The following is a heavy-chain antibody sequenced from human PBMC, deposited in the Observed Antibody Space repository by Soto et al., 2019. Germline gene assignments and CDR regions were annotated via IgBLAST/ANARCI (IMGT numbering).Heavy chain of an antibody. CDR2: MNPNSGNT. Sequence: ASVKVSGKASGYTFTSYDINWVRQATGQGLEWMGWMNPNSGNTGYAQKFQGRVTMTRNTSISTAYMELSSLRSEDTAVYYCARVVGGYCSGGSCYDYGMDVWGQGTTVTVSS. J-gene: IGHJ6*02. CDR3: ARVVGGYCSGGSCYDYGMDV. D-gene: IGHD2-15*01. CDR1: GYTFTSYD. V-gene: IGHV1-8*01.